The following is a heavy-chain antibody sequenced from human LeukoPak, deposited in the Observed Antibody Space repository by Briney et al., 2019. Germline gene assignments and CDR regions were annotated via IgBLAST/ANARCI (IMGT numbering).Heavy chain of an antibody. Sequence: GGSLRLSCAASGFTFSNYGMHWVRQAPGKGPEWVTFIQYDGSNKYYAGSVKGRFTVSRDNSKNTLSLQMNSLSAEDTAMYYCAKATLPLAAAGFFDYWGQGTLVTVSS. CDR2: IQYDGSNK. V-gene: IGHV3-30*02. D-gene: IGHD6-13*01. CDR3: AKATLPLAAAGFFDY. CDR1: GFTFSNYG. J-gene: IGHJ4*02.